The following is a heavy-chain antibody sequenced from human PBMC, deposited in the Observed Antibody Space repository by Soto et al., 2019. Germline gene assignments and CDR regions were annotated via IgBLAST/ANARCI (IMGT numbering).Heavy chain of an antibody. CDR3: ARDKGVAGAAYYGMDV. J-gene: IGHJ6*02. CDR1: GYTFTSYY. V-gene: IGHV1-46*01. D-gene: IGHD6-19*01. CDR2: INPSGGST. Sequence: GASVKVSCKASGYTFTSYYMHWVRQAPGQGLEWMGIINPSGGSTSYAQKFQGRVTTTRDTSTSTVYMELSSLRSEDTAVYYCARDKGVAGAAYYGMDVWGQGTTVTVSS.